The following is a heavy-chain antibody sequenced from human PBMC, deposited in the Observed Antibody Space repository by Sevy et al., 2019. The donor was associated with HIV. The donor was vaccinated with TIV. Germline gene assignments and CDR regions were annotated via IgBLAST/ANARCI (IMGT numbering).Heavy chain of an antibody. Sequence: GGCLRLSCAASGFTFSDHYMEWVRQAPGKGLEWVGRTRNKADGYTTEYAASVKGRFTISRDDSGNSLYLQMNSLKTEDTAVYYCSTHAGIAAAGRVFDYWGQGALVTVSS. CDR2: TRNKADGYTT. J-gene: IGHJ4*02. D-gene: IGHD6-13*01. CDR1: GFTFSDHY. CDR3: STHAGIAAAGRVFDY. V-gene: IGHV3-72*01.